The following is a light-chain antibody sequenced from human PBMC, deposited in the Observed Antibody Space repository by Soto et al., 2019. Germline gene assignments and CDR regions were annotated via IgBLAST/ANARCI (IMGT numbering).Light chain of an antibody. CDR1: QNVNNNY. J-gene: IGKJ3*01. CDR2: DAS. Sequence: ETVLTQSPGTLSVSPGERATLSCRASQNVNNNYSAWYQQKPGHPPSLLISDASSRSTGIPDRFSGSGCGTDFTLTISRLEPEVFAVYYCQQYGSPLAFGPGTRVDIK. CDR3: QQYGSPLA. V-gene: IGKV3-20*01.